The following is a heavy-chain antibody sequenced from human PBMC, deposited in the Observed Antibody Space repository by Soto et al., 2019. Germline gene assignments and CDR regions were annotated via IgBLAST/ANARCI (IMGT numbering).Heavy chain of an antibody. CDR3: AHLTMNRGVTYQYFFDS. CDR2: IYWDDNK. Sequence: QITLKESGPTLVKPTQTLTLTCTFSGFSLSTSKVGVSWIRQPPGKALEWLTLIYWDDNKHYSPSLKSRLTIAKDTSKNQVVLTMTIMDPVDTATYYCAHLTMNRGVTYQYFFDSWGQGSLVTVSS. D-gene: IGHD3-10*01. J-gene: IGHJ4*02. V-gene: IGHV2-5*02. CDR1: GFSLSTSKVG.